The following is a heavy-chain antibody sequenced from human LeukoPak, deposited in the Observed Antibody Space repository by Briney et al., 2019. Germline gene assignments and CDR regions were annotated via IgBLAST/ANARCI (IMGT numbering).Heavy chain of an antibody. Sequence: SETLSLTCAVYGGSFSGYYWSWIRQPPGEGLEWIGEINHSGSTNYNPSLKSRVTISVDTSKNQFSLKLSSVTAADTAVYYCARGYSGYDYWGQGTLVTVSS. CDR1: GGSFSGYY. CDR2: INHSGST. D-gene: IGHD5-12*01. CDR3: ARGYSGYDY. V-gene: IGHV4-34*01. J-gene: IGHJ4*02.